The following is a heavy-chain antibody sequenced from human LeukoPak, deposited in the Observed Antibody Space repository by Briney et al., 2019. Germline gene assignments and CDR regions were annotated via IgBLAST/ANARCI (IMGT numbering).Heavy chain of an antibody. V-gene: IGHV3-48*01. CDR3: AKDYYYDSSGFEFDAFDI. Sequence: PGGSLRLSCAASGSTFSSYSMNWVRQAPGKGLGWVSYISSSSSTIYYADSVKGRFTISRDNAKNSLYLQMNSLRAEDTAVYYCAKDYYYDSSGFEFDAFDIWGQGTMVTVSS. CDR1: GSTFSSYS. J-gene: IGHJ3*02. D-gene: IGHD3-22*01. CDR2: ISSSSSTI.